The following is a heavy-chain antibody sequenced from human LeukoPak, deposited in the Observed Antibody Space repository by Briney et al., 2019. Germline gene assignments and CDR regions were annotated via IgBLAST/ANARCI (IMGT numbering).Heavy chain of an antibody. Sequence: GGSLRLSCAASGFTFSSYAMHWVRQAPGKGLEWVAVISYDGSNKCYADSVKGRFTISRDNSKNTLYLQMNSLRAEDTAVYYCARGQYYYYYYMDVWGKGTTVTVSS. J-gene: IGHJ6*03. V-gene: IGHV3-30*01. CDR3: ARGQYYYYYYMDV. CDR1: GFTFSSYA. CDR2: ISYDGSNK.